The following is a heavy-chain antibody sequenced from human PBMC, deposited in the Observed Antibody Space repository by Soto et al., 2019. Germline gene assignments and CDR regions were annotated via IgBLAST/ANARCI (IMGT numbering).Heavy chain of an antibody. D-gene: IGHD1-1*01. CDR2: ISTYIGST. J-gene: IGHJ4*02. Sequence: QVQLVQSGAEVKKPGASVKVSCKASGYTFTTYGITWVRQAPGQGLEWMGWISTYIGSTDYALKHQGRVTMTADTSTGSTYKEVRSMLSGDATVDYCAGAAAAVYSGGTIDDWGQGTLVTVSS. CDR3: AGAAAAVYSGGTIDD. V-gene: IGHV1-18*01. CDR1: GYTFTTYG.